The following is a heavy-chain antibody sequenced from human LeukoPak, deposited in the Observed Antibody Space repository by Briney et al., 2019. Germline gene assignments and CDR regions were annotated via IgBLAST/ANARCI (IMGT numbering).Heavy chain of an antibody. CDR1: GYTFTSYG. J-gene: IGHJ4*02. CDR3: ARVWDYDSSGYYPDY. V-gene: IGHV1-18*01. CDR2: ISAYNGNT. D-gene: IGHD3-22*01. Sequence: ASVKVSCKASGYTFTSYGISWVRQAPGRGLEWMGWISAYNGNTNYAQKLQGRVTMTTDTSTSTAYMELRSLRSDDTAVYYCARVWDYDSSGYYPDYWGQGTLVTVSS.